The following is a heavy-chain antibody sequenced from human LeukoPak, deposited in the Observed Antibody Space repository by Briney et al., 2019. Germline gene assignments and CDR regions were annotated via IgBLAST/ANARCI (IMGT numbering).Heavy chain of an antibody. Sequence: GGSLRLSCVASGFTFSSYWMSWVRQAPGKGLEWVANIKQDGSENFYVDSVKGRFTISRDNAKNSLYLQMNSLRAEDTAVYYCARAHGYSGYDSPSLWYWGQGTLVTVSS. CDR2: IKQDGSEN. V-gene: IGHV3-7*04. CDR3: ARAHGYSGYDSPSLWY. D-gene: IGHD5-12*01. J-gene: IGHJ4*02. CDR1: GFTFSSYW.